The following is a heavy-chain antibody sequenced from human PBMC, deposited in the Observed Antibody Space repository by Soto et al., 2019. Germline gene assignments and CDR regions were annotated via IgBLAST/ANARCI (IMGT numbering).Heavy chain of an antibody. CDR1: GFTFDDYA. V-gene: IGHV3-9*01. J-gene: IGHJ3*02. D-gene: IGHD6-6*01. CDR3: AKTPIAALLGENAFDI. Sequence: EVQLVESGGGLVQPGRSLRLSCAASGFTFDDYAMHWVRQAPGKGLEWVSGISWNSGSIGYADSVKGRFTISRDNAKNFLYQQMNSLRAEATALYYCAKTPIAALLGENAFDIWGQGTMVTVSS. CDR2: ISWNSGSI.